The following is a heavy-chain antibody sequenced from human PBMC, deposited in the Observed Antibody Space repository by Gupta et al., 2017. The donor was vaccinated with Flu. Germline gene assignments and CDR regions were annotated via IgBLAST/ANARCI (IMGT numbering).Heavy chain of an antibody. CDR1: GGSISSGGYY. V-gene: IGHV4-31*03. Sequence: QVQLQESGPGLVKPSQTLSLTCTVSGGSISSGGYYWTWIRQHPGKGLEWIGNIDYSGSNYYQPYIKSRGTIAVDTSKNKFFLNLTSVTDADTAGDYCAREGVGATEVNAWGQGTRGTVSS. CDR3: AREGVGATEVNA. CDR2: IDYSGSN. J-gene: IGHJ5*02. D-gene: IGHD1-26*01.